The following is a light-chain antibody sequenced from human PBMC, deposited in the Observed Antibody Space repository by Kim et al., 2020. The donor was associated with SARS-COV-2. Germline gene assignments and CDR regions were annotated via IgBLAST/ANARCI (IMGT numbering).Light chain of an antibody. CDR3: QQYGASRT. J-gene: IGKJ1*01. CDR2: GTS. V-gene: IGKV3-20*01. CDR1: QSVTSNY. Sequence: ESVLTQSPGTLSLSPGERATLSCRASQSVTSNYLAWYQQKPGQAPRLLIYGTSTRATGIPDRFSGSGSGTDFTLTISRLEPDDFAVYFCQQYGASRTFGQGTKGDI.